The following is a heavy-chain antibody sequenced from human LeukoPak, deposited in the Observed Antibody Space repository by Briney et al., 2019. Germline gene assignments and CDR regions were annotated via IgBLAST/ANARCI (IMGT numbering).Heavy chain of an antibody. J-gene: IGHJ4*02. V-gene: IGHV1-2*06. D-gene: IGHD2-15*01. CDR3: ARGGVAVAGQIDY. Sequence: GASVKVSCKASGYTFTGYYMHWVRQAPGQGLEWMGRINPNSGGTNYALKFQGKVTMTRDTSISTAYMGLRRLRSDDTAVYYCARGGVAVAGQIDYWGQGTLVTVSS. CDR2: INPNSGGT. CDR1: GYTFTGYY.